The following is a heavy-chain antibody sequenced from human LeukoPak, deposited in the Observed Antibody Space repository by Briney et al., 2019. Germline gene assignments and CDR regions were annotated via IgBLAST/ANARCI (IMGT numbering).Heavy chain of an antibody. CDR1: GFTFSSYW. J-gene: IGHJ6*03. CDR3: ARDGALRYFDWLSPAAYYYYYYMDV. CDR2: INSDGSST. V-gene: IGHV3-74*01. D-gene: IGHD3-9*01. Sequence: SGGSLRLSCAASGFTFSSYWMHWVRQAPGKGLVWVSRINSDGSSTSYADSVKGRFTISRDNAKNTLYLQMNSLRAKDTAVYYCARDGALRYFDWLSPAAYYYYYYMDVWGKGTTVTISS.